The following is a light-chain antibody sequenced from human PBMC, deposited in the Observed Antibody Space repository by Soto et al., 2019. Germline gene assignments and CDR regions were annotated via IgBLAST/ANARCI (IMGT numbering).Light chain of an antibody. J-gene: IGLJ1*01. V-gene: IGLV2-8*01. Sequence: QSVLTQPPSASGSPRQSVTISCTGTSSDVGGYNYVSWFQQHPGKAPKLIIHEVNQRPSGVPDRFSGSKSGNTASLTVSGLQAEDEGTYYCSSYGGYNNVVFGTGTKLTVL. CDR1: SSDVGGYNY. CDR3: SSYGGYNNVV. CDR2: EVN.